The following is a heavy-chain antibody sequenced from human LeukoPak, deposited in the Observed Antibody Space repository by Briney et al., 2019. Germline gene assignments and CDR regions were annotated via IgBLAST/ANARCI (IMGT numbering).Heavy chain of an antibody. CDR2: INPNSGGT. CDR1: GYTFTGYY. CDR3: ARDSRYSSSWCDFDY. Sequence: ASVKVSCKASGYTFTGYYMHGVRQAPGQGVEWMGWINPNSGGTNYAQKFQGRVTMTRDTSISTAYMELSRLRSDDKTVYYCARDSRYSSSWCDFDYWGQGTLVTVSS. D-gene: IGHD6-13*01. J-gene: IGHJ4*02. V-gene: IGHV1-2*02.